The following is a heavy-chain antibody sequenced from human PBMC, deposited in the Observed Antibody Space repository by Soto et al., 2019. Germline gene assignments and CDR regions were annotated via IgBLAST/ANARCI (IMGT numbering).Heavy chain of an antibody. CDR3: ASGSGWPPFDY. V-gene: IGHV3-53*02. CDR2: IYSGGST. CDR1: GFTVSSNY. Sequence: EVQLVETGGGLIQPGGSLRLSCAASGFTVSSNYMSWVRQAPGKGLEWVSVIYSGGSTYHADSVKGRFTISRDNTKNTLYLQMNSLRAEDTAMYYCASGSGWPPFDYWGQGTLVTVSS. D-gene: IGHD6-19*01. J-gene: IGHJ4*02.